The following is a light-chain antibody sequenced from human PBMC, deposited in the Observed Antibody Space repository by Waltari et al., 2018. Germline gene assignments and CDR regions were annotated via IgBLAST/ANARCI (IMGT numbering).Light chain of an antibody. V-gene: IGKV1-12*01. J-gene: IGKJ4*01. CDR2: GAS. CDR3: QQGRSLPLT. Sequence: DIQMTQSPSSVSASVGDRVTIACRASQDINNCLAWYQQKPGKAPKRLIYGASSLETGVPARFSGSGSGAVFTLTITSLQPDDFATYYCQQGRSLPLTFGGGTRVDI. CDR1: QDINNC.